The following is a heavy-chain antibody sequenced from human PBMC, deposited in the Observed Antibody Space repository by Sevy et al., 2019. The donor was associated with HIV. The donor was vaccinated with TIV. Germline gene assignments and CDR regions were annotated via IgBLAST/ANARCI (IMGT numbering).Heavy chain of an antibody. CDR3: AKDSYFDNTLFDY. D-gene: IGHD3-22*01. Sequence: GGSLRLSCAASGFTFSNYNMNWVRQAPGKGLEWVSSISSSSRYIYYADSVKGRFTISRDNSKNTLYLQMNSLRAEDTAVYYCAKDSYFDNTLFDYWGQGTLVTVSS. CDR1: GFTFSNYN. CDR2: ISSSSRYI. J-gene: IGHJ4*02. V-gene: IGHV3-21*04.